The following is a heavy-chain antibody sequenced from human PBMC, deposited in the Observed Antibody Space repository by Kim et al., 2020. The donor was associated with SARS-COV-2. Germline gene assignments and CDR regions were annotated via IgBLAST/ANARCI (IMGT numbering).Heavy chain of an antibody. CDR3: ARGGHIVVVTAFFDY. D-gene: IGHD2-21*02. Sequence: SETLSLTCAVYGGSFSGYYWSWIRQPPGKGLEWIGEINHSGSTNYNPSLKSRVTISVDTSKNQFSLKLSSVTAADTAVYYCARGGHIVVVTAFFDYWGQGTLVTVSS. J-gene: IGHJ4*02. CDR2: INHSGST. V-gene: IGHV4-34*01. CDR1: GGSFSGYY.